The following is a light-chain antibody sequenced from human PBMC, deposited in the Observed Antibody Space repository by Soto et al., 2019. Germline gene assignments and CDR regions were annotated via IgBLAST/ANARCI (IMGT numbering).Light chain of an antibody. CDR3: QQYGSSPQT. V-gene: IGKV3D-20*01. CDR2: DSS. J-gene: IGKJ2*01. CDR1: QSVTSSY. Sequence: EIVLTQSPATLSLSPGERATLSCRASQSVTSSYLAWYQQKPGLAPRLLIYDSSYRATGIPDRFSGSGSGTDFTLTISRLEPEDVAVYYCQQYGSSPQTFGQGTRVESK.